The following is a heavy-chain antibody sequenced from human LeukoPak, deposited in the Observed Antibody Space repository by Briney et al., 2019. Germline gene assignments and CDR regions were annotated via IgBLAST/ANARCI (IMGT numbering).Heavy chain of an antibody. Sequence: GASVIVSCKASGYTFTSYYMHWVRQAPGQGLESMAIINPSGGSTNYAQKFEGRVTMTRDTSTSTVYMELSSLRSEDTAVYYCARDPRPSYDSSDYYYPGDYWGQGTLVTVSS. D-gene: IGHD3-22*01. J-gene: IGHJ4*02. CDR1: GYTFTSYY. V-gene: IGHV1-46*01. CDR3: ARDPRPSYDSSDYYYPGDY. CDR2: INPSGGST.